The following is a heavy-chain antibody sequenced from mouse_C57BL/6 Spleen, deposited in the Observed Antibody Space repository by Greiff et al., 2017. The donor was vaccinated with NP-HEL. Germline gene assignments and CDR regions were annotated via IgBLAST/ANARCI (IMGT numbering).Heavy chain of an antibody. CDR1: GYTFTDYN. V-gene: IGHV1-22*01. Sequence: EVKLVESGPELVKPGASVKMSCKASGYTFTDYNMHWVKQSHGKSLEWIGYINPNNGGTSYNQKFKGKATLTVNKSSSTAYMELRSLTSEDSAVYYCARGRGYDAMDYWGQGTSVTVSS. J-gene: IGHJ4*01. CDR3: ARGRGYDAMDY. CDR2: INPNNGGT.